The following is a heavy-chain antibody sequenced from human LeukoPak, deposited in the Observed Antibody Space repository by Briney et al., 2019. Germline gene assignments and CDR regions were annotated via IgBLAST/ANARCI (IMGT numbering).Heavy chain of an antibody. CDR3: ARVPIFGSGSAFDI. CDR1: GGSFSGYY. Sequence: SETLPLTCAVYGGSFSGYYWSWIRQPPGKGLEWIGEINHSGSTNYNPSLKIRVTISVDTSKNQFSLKLSSVTAADTAVYYCARVPIFGSGSAFDIWGQGTMVTVSS. CDR2: INHSGST. J-gene: IGHJ3*02. V-gene: IGHV4-34*01. D-gene: IGHD3-10*01.